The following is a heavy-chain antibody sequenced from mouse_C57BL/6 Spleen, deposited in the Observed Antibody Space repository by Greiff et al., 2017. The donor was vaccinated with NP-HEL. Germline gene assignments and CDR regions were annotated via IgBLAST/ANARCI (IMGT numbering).Heavy chain of an antibody. CDR1: GYTFTDYY. V-gene: IGHV1-26*01. CDR2: INPNNGGT. J-gene: IGHJ2*01. CDR3: ARYCYGSSFLDY. D-gene: IGHD1-1*01. Sequence: VQLQQSGPELVKPGASVKISCKASGYTFTDYYMNWVKQSHGKSLEWIGDINPNNGGTSYNQKFKGKATLTVDKSSSTAYMELRSLTSEDSAVYYCARYCYGSSFLDYWGQGTTLTVSS.